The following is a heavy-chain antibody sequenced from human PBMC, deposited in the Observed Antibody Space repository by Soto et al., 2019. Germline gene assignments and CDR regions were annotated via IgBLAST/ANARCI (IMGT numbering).Heavy chain of an antibody. D-gene: IGHD3-3*01. CDR2: ISGSGGST. Sequence: GSLTHSCAACGFTLSSYAMNWVRQAPGKGLEWVSAISGSGGSTYYADSVKGRFTISRDNSKNTLYLQMNSLRAEDTAVYYCAKDLHYVFWSGYFSNYYYGMDVWGQGTTVPVS. CDR1: GFTLSSYA. V-gene: IGHV3-23*01. J-gene: IGHJ6*02. CDR3: AKDLHYVFWSGYFSNYYYGMDV.